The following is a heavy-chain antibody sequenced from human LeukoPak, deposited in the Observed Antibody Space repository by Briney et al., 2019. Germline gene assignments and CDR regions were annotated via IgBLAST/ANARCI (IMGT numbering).Heavy chain of an antibody. D-gene: IGHD3-9*01. CDR1: GYNFTIYW. J-gene: IGHJ5*02. CDR2: IYPGDSDT. V-gene: IGHV5-51*01. Sequence: GESLKISCKGSGYNFTIYWIGWVRQLPGKGLEWMGIIYPGDSDTRYSPSFQGQVTISADKSISTAYLQWSSLKASDTAMYYCARVRYRAHWFDPWGQGTLVTVSS. CDR3: ARVRYRAHWFDP.